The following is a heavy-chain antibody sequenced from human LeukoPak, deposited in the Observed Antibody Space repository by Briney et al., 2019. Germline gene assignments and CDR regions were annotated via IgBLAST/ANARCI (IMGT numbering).Heavy chain of an antibody. CDR1: GCTFSSYA. J-gene: IGHJ4*02. D-gene: IGHD5-24*01. Sequence: SVKVSCKASGCTFSSYAISWVRQAPGQGLEWMGGIIPNFDITNYAQKFQGRVTLTAGESTSTAYMELSSLRSDDTAVYYCARDLGTRDGDNPPNFFDNWGQGTLVTVSS. V-gene: IGHV1-69*13. CDR3: ARDLGTRDGDNPPNFFDN. CDR2: IIPNFDIT.